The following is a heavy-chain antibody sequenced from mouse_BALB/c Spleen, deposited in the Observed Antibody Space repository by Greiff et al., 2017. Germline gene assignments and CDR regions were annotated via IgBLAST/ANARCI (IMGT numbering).Heavy chain of an antibody. CDR3: AREGSSPLYAMDY. CDR1: GFTFSDYY. V-gene: IGHV5-4*02. J-gene: IGHJ4*01. Sequence: EVKLVESGGGLVKPGGSLKLSCAASGFTFSDYYMYWVRQTPEKRLEWVATISDGGSYTYYPDSVKGRFTISRDNAKNNLYLQMSSLKSEDTAMYYCAREGSSPLYAMDYWGQGTSVTVSS. CDR2: ISDGGSYT. D-gene: IGHD1-1*01.